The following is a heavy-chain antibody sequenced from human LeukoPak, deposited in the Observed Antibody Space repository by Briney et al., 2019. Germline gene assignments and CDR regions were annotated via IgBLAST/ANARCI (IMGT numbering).Heavy chain of an antibody. CDR2: IYYSGST. CDR1: GGSISSYY. Sequence: PSETLSLTCRVSGGSISSYYWSWIRQPPGKGLEWIGYIYYSGSTNYNPSLRSRVTISVDTPKNQFSLKVNSVTAADTAVYYCARDFAFDIWGQGTMVTVSS. J-gene: IGHJ3*02. V-gene: IGHV4-59*01. CDR3: ARDFAFDI.